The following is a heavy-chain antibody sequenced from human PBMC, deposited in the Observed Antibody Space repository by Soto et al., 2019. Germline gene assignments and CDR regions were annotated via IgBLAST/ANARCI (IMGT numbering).Heavy chain of an antibody. CDR1: GFTFSSDT. Sequence: GGSLRLSCAASGFTFSSDTISWVRQAPGKGPEWLSYISGTSSTIYYAHSVKGRFTISRDNAKNSLYLQMDSLRDEDTALYYCARDSGYGMDVWGQGTTVTVSS. CDR3: ARDSGYGMDV. CDR2: ISGTSSTI. V-gene: IGHV3-48*02. D-gene: IGHD3-10*01. J-gene: IGHJ6*02.